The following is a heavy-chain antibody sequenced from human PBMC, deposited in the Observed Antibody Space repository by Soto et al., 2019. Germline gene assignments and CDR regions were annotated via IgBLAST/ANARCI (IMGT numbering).Heavy chain of an antibody. CDR2: ISSSGSTI. V-gene: IGHV3-11*01. Sequence: GGSLRLSCAASGFTFSDYYMSWIRQAPGKGLEWVSYISSSGSTIYYADSVKGRFTISRDNAKNSLYLQMNSLRAEDTAVYYCARDNRIQLWFAAFDIWGQGTMVTVSS. J-gene: IGHJ3*02. D-gene: IGHD5-18*01. CDR3: ARDNRIQLWFAAFDI. CDR1: GFTFSDYY.